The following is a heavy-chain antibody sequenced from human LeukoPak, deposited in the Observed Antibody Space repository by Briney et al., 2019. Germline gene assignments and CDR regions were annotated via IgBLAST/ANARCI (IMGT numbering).Heavy chain of an antibody. J-gene: IGHJ4*02. D-gene: IGHD4-23*01. Sequence: SETLSLTCTVSGDSITHFYMSWIRQTPEKGLEWIGRIYTRGSTDYNPSLESRVTMSVDTSKNQFSLKLSSVTAADTAVYYCASSNGGKIVPFDYWGQGTLATVSS. CDR2: IYTRGST. V-gene: IGHV4-4*07. CDR3: ASSNGGKIVPFDY. CDR1: GDSITHFY.